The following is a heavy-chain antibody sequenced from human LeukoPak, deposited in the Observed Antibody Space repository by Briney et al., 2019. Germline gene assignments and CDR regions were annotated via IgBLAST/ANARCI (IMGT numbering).Heavy chain of an antibody. CDR3: AREVTMVRGVINHFDY. D-gene: IGHD3-10*01. CDR1: GFTFSSYA. V-gene: IGHV3-30*04. J-gene: IGHJ4*02. Sequence: GGSLRLSCAASGFTFSSYAMHWVRQAPGKGLEWVAVISYDGSNKYYADSVKGRFTISRGNSKNTLYLQMNSLRAEDTAVYYCAREVTMVRGVINHFDYWGQGTLVTVSS. CDR2: ISYDGSNK.